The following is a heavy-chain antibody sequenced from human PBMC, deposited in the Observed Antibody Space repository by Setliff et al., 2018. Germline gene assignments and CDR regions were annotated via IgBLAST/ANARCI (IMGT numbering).Heavy chain of an antibody. CDR3: AKEGGGYSYDTSGYYYDYYYYYYMDV. V-gene: IGHV3-23*01. CDR2: MSASGTST. J-gene: IGHJ6*03. D-gene: IGHD3-22*01. Sequence: GGSLRLSCAVSGLRFSDAWVSWVRQAPGKGLEWVSAMSASGTSTYYADSVKGRFTISRDNSKNTLYLQMNSLRAEDTAVYFCAKEGGGYSYDTSGYYYDYYYYYYMDVWGKGTTVTVSS. CDR1: GLRFSDAW.